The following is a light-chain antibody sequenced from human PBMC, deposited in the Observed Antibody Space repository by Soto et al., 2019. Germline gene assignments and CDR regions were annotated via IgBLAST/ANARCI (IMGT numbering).Light chain of an antibody. CDR3: QVWDSSSDHDVV. J-gene: IGLJ2*01. Sequence: SYELTQPPSVSVAPGQTARITCGGNNIGSKSVHWYQQKPGQAPVLVVYDDSDRPSGIPERFSGSNSGNTATLTISRAEAGDEADYYCQVWDSSSDHDVVFGGGTKLTVL. CDR2: DDS. CDR1: NIGSKS. V-gene: IGLV3-21*02.